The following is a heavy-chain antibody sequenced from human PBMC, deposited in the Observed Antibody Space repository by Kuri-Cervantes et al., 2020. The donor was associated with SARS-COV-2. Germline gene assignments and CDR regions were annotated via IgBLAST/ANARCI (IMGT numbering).Heavy chain of an antibody. CDR2: ISSRSIYI. J-gene: IGHJ4*02. Sequence: CAASGFTFNTYSMDWVRQAPGKGLEWVSSISSRSIYIKYADSVKGRFTISRDDAKKSLYLQMNSLRAEDTAMYFCARDYGSGSRFDFWGQGSLVTVSS. V-gene: IGHV3-21*01. CDR1: GFTFNTYS. CDR3: ARDYGSGSRFDF. D-gene: IGHD3-10*01.